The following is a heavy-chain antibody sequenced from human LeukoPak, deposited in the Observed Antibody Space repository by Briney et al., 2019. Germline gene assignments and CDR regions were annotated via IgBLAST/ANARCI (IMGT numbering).Heavy chain of an antibody. CDR3: ARDGARLIDAFDI. V-gene: IGHV3-30*02. CDR2: IRYDGRNK. J-gene: IGHJ3*02. CDR1: GFTFSTYG. D-gene: IGHD5-12*01. Sequence: GGSLRLSCAASGFTFSTYGMHWVRQAPGKGLEWVAFIRYDGRNKYYADSVKGRSTISRDNSKNTLYLQMNSLRAEDTAVYYCARDGARLIDAFDIWGQGTMVTVSS.